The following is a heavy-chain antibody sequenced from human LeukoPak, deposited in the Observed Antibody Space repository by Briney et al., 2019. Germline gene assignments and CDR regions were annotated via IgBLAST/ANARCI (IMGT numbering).Heavy chain of an antibody. V-gene: IGHV3-9*01. CDR2: ISRNSGSI. J-gene: IGHJ6*02. Sequence: GGSLRLSCAASGFTFDDYAMHWVRQAPGKGLEWVSGISRNSGSIGYADSVKGRFIISRDNAKNSLYLQMNSLKPEDTALYYCAKEATYSWFGELLPAGMDVWGQGTTVTVSS. CDR3: AKEATYSWFGELLPAGMDV. CDR1: GFTFDDYA. D-gene: IGHD3-10*01.